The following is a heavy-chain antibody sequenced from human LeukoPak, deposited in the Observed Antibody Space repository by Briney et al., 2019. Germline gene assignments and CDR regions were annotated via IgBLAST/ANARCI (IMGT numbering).Heavy chain of an antibody. CDR3: AKDIRGYFYGVDV. CDR1: GFTFSDYY. CDR2: IKTDGSEK. D-gene: IGHD2-21*01. V-gene: IGHV3-7*03. J-gene: IGHJ6*02. Sequence: SGGSLRLSCAASGFTFSDYYMSWIRQAPGKGLEWVANIKTDGSEKYYVDSVKGRFTISRDKAKNSLYLHMNSLRVEDTALYYCAKDIRGYFYGVDVWGQGTTVTVSS.